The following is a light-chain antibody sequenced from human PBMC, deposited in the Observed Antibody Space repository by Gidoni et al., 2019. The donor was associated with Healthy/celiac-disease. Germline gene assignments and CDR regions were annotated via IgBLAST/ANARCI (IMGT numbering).Light chain of an antibody. CDR2: CAS. Sequence: DIVMTQSPDSLAASLGERATINCKSSQSVVYSSNTKNYLAWYQQKPGQPPKLLIYCASTPESGVPDRFSGSGSGTDFTLTISSLQAEDVAVYYCQQYYSTQTFGGXAKVEIK. V-gene: IGKV4-1*01. CDR1: QSVVYSSNTKNY. J-gene: IGKJ4*01. CDR3: QQYYSTQT.